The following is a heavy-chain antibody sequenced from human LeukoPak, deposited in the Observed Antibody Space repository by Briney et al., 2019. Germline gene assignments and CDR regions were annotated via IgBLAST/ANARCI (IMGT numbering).Heavy chain of an antibody. CDR1: GSHFTCYW. D-gene: IGHD4-17*01. V-gene: IGHV5-51*01. Sequence: GGSLQISGQGSGSHFTCYWIGGARPLPGKGREGMGIIYPGDSDTRYSPSFQRQLTISADKSISTAYLQWSSLKASDTAMYYCARRDVDYGDYDDYWGQGTLVTVSS. CDR3: ARRDVDYGDYDDY. J-gene: IGHJ4*02. CDR2: IYPGDSDT.